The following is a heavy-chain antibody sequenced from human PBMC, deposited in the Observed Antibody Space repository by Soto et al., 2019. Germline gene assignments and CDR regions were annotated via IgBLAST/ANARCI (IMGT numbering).Heavy chain of an antibody. Sequence: SETLSLTCGVSGDSISSSKWWTWVRQTPGNGLEWIGKIDHNGVANYNPSLEGRVTISKDISKNQISLKVTSVTAADSAVYYCARMNRDYYYYGMDVWGQGSTVTVSS. V-gene: IGHV4-4*02. CDR3: ARMNRDYYYYGMDV. CDR2: IDHNGVA. CDR1: GDSISSSKW. J-gene: IGHJ6*02.